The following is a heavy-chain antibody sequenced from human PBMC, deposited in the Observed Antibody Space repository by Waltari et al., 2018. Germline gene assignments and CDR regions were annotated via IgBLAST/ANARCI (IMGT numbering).Heavy chain of an antibody. CDR2: IYYSGST. V-gene: IGHV4-39*01. Sequence: QLQLQESGPGLVKPSETLSLTCTVSGGSISSSSYYWGWIGQPPGKGLEWIGSIYYSGSTYYTPPLKCRVTISVDTSKNQFSLKLSSVTAADTAVYYCARHPAMTIMLWYFDLWGRGTLVTVSS. J-gene: IGHJ2*01. D-gene: IGHD2-8*01. CDR3: ARHPAMTIMLWYFDL. CDR1: GGSISSSSYY.